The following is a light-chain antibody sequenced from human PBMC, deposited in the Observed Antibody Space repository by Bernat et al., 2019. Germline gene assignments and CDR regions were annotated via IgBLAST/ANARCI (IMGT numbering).Light chain of an antibody. Sequence: QSVLTQPPSVSGAPGQRVTISCTGSSSNIWAGHDVHWYQQLPGTAPKLLIYANSNRPSGVPDRFSGSTSGTSASLAITGLQAEDEADYYCQSYDISLSGVLFGGRTKLTVL. V-gene: IGLV1-40*01. CDR1: SSNIWAGHD. J-gene: IGLJ2*01. CDR3: QSYDISLSGVL. CDR2: ANS.